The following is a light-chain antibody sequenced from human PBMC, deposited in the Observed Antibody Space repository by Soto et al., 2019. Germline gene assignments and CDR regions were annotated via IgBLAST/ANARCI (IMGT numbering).Light chain of an antibody. CDR1: SSDVGGYNY. V-gene: IGLV2-14*01. Sequence: VLTQPASVSGSPGQSITISCTGTSSDVGGYNYVSWYQQHPGKAPKVMIYDVSNRPSGVSNRFSGSKSGNTASLSISGLQAEDEADYYCSSYTSSSTYVFGTGNKLTVL. CDR2: DVS. CDR3: SSYTSSSTYV. J-gene: IGLJ1*01.